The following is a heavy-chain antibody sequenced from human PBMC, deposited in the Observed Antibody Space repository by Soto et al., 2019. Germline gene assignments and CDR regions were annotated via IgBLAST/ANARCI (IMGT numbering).Heavy chain of an antibody. D-gene: IGHD6-13*01. V-gene: IGHV2-5*02. J-gene: IGHJ4*02. CDR2: IYWDDDK. CDR1: GFSLSTSGVG. CDR3: ALTIAAADLDY. Sequence: QITLKESGPTLVKPTQTLTLTCTFSGFSLSTSGVGVGWIRQPPGKALEWLALIYWDDDKRYSPSLKSRLTITKDTSKTQVVLTMTNMDPVDTATYYCALTIAAADLDYWGQGTLVTVSS.